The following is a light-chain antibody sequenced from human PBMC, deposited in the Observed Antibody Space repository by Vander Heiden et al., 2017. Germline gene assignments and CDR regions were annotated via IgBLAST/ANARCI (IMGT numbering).Light chain of an antibody. Sequence: DIQMTPSPSTLSASVGDRVTITCRASQSISSWLAWYQQKPGKAPKLLIYDASSLESGVPSRFSGSGSGTEFTLTISSLQPDDFATYYCQQYNSSPWAFGQGTKVEIK. CDR3: QQYNSSPWA. CDR2: DAS. V-gene: IGKV1-5*01. J-gene: IGKJ1*01. CDR1: QSISSW.